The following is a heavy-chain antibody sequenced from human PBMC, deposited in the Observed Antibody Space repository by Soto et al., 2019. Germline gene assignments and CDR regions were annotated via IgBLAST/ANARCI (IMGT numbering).Heavy chain of an antibody. Sequence: KTSETLSLTCTVSGDSTKSYYYSWIRQRPGKGLEWLAYSSYSGTTNYNPSLKRRLTMSVDTSKNHFSLKVTSVTAADTALYYCARFRGAWFDPWGQGVLVTVSS. CDR1: GDSTKSYY. V-gene: IGHV4-59*01. J-gene: IGHJ5*02. CDR3: ARFRGAWFDP. D-gene: IGHD3-10*01. CDR2: SSYSGTT.